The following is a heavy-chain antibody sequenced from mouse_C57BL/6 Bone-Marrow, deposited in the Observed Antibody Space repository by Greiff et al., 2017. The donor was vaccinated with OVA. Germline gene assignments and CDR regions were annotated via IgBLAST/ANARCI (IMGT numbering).Heavy chain of an antibody. D-gene: IGHD1-1*01. CDR3: ARWGITTVVDWYFDV. CDR1: GYTFTSYD. CDR2: IYPRDGST. Sequence: QVQLKHSGPELVKPGASVKLSCKASGYTFTSYDINWVKQRPGQGLEWIGWIYPRDGSTKYNEKFKGKATLTVDTSSSTAYMELHSLTSEDSAVYFCARWGITTVVDWYFDVWGTGTTVTVSS. J-gene: IGHJ1*03. V-gene: IGHV1-85*01.